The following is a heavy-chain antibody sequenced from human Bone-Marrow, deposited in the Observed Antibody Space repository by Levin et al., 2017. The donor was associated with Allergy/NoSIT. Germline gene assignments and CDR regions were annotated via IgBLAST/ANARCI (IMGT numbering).Heavy chain of an antibody. CDR3: AKRYDYGDYYYYYGMDV. CDR2: ISYDGSNK. Sequence: GGSLRLSCAASGFTFSSYGMHWVRQAPGKGLEWVAVISYDGSNKYYADSVKGRFTISRDNSKNTLYLQMNSLRAEDTAVYYCAKRYDYGDYYYYYGMDVWGQGTTVTVSS. D-gene: IGHD4-17*01. CDR1: GFTFSSYG. V-gene: IGHV3-30*18. J-gene: IGHJ6*02.